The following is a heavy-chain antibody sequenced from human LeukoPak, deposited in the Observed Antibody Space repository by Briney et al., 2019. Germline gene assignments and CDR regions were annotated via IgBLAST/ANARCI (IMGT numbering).Heavy chain of an antibody. V-gene: IGHV4-34*01. CDR3: RYCSSTSKYYYYYMDV. CDR1: GGSFSGYY. J-gene: IGHJ6*03. Sequence: SETLSLTCAVYGGSFSGYYWSWIRQPPGKGLEWIGEINHSGSTNYNPSLKSRVTISVDTSKNQFSLKLSSVTAADTAVYYCRYCSSTSKYYYYYMDVWGKGTTVTVSS. CDR2: INHSGST. D-gene: IGHD2-2*01.